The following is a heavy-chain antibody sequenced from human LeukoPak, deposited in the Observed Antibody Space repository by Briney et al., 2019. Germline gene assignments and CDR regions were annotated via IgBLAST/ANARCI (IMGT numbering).Heavy chain of an antibody. D-gene: IGHD3-22*01. Sequence: GESLKISCKGSGYSFTSYWIGWVRQMPGKGLEWMGIIYPGDSDTRYSPSFQGQVTISADKSISTAYLQWSSLKASDTAIYYCARQGRVYDSSGYQPEYWGQGTLVTVSS. J-gene: IGHJ4*02. CDR1: GYSFTSYW. V-gene: IGHV5-51*01. CDR2: IYPGDSDT. CDR3: ARQGRVYDSSGYQPEY.